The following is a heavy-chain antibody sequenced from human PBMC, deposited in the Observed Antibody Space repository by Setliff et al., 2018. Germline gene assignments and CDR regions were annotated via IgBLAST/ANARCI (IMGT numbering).Heavy chain of an antibody. CDR1: GGTFNSYA. Sequence: SVKVSCKTSGGTFNSYAISWVRQAPGQGLEWMGRIIPIFGTANYAQKFQGRVTITADKSTSTAYMELSSLRSEDTAVYYCARGRHPPWSGYPYYYMDVWGKGTTVTVSS. D-gene: IGHD3-3*01. V-gene: IGHV1-69*06. CDR2: IIPIFGTA. J-gene: IGHJ6*03. CDR3: ARGRHPPWSGYPYYYMDV.